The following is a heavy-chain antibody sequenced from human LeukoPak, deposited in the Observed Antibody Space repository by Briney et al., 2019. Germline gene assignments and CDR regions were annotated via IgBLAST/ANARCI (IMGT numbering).Heavy chain of an antibody. CDR2: IIPILGIA. CDR3: ARGPTVTRDSDY. V-gene: IGHV1-69*04. CDR1: GGTFSSYA. Sequence: ASVKVSCKASGGTFSSYAISWVRQAPGQGLEWMGRIIPILGIANYAQKFQGRVTITADRSTSTAYMELSSLRSEDAAVYYCARGPTVTRDSDYWGQGTLVTVSS. J-gene: IGHJ4*02. D-gene: IGHD4-17*01.